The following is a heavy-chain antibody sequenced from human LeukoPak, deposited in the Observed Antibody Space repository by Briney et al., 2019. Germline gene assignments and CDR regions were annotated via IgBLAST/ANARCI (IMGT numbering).Heavy chain of an antibody. Sequence: SETLSLTCAVYGGSFSGYYWSWIRQPPGKGLEWIGEINHSGSTNYNPSLKSRVTISVGTSKNQFSLKLSSVTAADTAVYYCARGTPPPAHYYDSSGYYFWGQGTLVTVSS. J-gene: IGHJ4*02. CDR1: GGSFSGYY. V-gene: IGHV4-34*01. CDR2: INHSGST. D-gene: IGHD3-22*01. CDR3: ARGTPPPAHYYDSSGYYF.